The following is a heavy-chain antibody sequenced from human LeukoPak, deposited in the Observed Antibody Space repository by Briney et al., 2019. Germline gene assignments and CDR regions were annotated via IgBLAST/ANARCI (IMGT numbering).Heavy chain of an antibody. CDR1: GFTFSSFW. V-gene: IGHV3-7*01. CDR3: ARGRGSDY. J-gene: IGHJ4*02. CDR2: VKQDGSEK. D-gene: IGHD2-15*01. Sequence: GGSLRLSCAASGFTFSSFWMIWVRQAPGKGLEWVANVKQDGSEKYYVDSVKGRFTISRDNAKNSLYLQMNSLRVEDTAVYYCARGRGSDYWGQGTLVTVSS.